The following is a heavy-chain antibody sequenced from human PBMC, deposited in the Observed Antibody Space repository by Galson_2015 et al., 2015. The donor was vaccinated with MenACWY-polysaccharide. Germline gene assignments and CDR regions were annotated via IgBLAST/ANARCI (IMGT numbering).Heavy chain of an antibody. V-gene: IGHV1-69*04. J-gene: IGHJ4*02. Sequence: CKASGGTFSTYGFSWVRQAPGQGLEWMGRLIPFVAKTNYAQKFQGRVTVTADTSTSTAYMELSNLRSEDTAVYYCARADCSGNSCYFAYWGQGTLVIVSS. CDR3: ARADCSGNSCYFAY. D-gene: IGHD2-15*01. CDR2: LIPFVAKT. CDR1: GGTFSTYG.